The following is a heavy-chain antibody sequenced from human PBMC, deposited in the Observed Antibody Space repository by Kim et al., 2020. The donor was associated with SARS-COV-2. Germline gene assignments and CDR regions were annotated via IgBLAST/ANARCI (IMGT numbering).Heavy chain of an antibody. D-gene: IGHD2-15*01. CDR3: ARRVKYCSGGSCYPAMDY. V-gene: IGHV4-39*01. J-gene: IGHJ4*02. Sequence: KSRVTISVDTSKNQFSLKLSSVTAADTAVYYCARRVKYCSGGSCYPAMDYWGQGTLVTVSS.